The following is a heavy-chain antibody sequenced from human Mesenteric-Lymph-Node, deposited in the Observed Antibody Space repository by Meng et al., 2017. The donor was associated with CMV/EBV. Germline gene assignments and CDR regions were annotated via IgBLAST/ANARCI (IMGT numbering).Heavy chain of an antibody. Sequence: GESLKISCAASGFTFSDYYMSWIRQAPGKGLEWVSYISSSGSTIYYADSVKGRFTISRDNSKNTLYLQMNSLRAEDTAVYYCAKFTVVVPAAFFDYWGQGTLVTVSS. J-gene: IGHJ4*02. CDR2: ISSSGSTI. D-gene: IGHD2-2*01. CDR3: AKFTVVVPAAFFDY. V-gene: IGHV3-11*01. CDR1: GFTFSDYY.